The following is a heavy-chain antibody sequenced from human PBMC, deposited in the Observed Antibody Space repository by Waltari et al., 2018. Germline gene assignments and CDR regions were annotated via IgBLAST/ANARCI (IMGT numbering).Heavy chain of an antibody. CDR2: IYSGGST. CDR3: VLTVPAAY. CDR1: GFTFSSYA. Sequence: EVQLLESGGGLVQPGGSLRLSCAASGFTFSSYAMSWVRQAPGKGLEWVSVIYSGGSTYYADSVKGRFTISRDNSKNTLYLQMNSLRAEDTAVYYCVLTVPAAYWGQGTLVTVSS. J-gene: IGHJ4*02. D-gene: IGHD2-2*01. V-gene: IGHV3-23*03.